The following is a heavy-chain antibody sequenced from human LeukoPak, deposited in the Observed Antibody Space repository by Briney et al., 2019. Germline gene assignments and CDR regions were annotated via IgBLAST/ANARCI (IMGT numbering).Heavy chain of an antibody. J-gene: IGHJ4*02. CDR3: ARSPDAAGKTYFDY. CDR1: GFTVSSNY. CDR2: ISYDGSNK. D-gene: IGHD6-13*01. Sequence: PGGSLRLSWPASGFTVSSNYMSWVRQEAGKGLEWVAVISYDGSNKYYPDPVKGRCTISRDKSKNKLYLQLNSLRPEDTAVYYCARSPDAAGKTYFDYWGQGTLVTVSS. V-gene: IGHV3-30*03.